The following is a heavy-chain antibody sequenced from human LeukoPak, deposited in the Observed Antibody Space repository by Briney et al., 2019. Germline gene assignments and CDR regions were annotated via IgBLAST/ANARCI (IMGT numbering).Heavy chain of an antibody. V-gene: IGHV3-49*04. CDR2: IRSKAYGGTT. Sequence: PGRSLRLSCTASGFTFGDYAMSWVRQAPGKGLEWVGFIRSKAYGGTTEYAASVKGRFTISRDDSKSIAYLQMNSLKTEDTAVYYCTRDSVDFWSGYYPYYFDYWGQGTLVTVSS. D-gene: IGHD3-3*01. CDR3: TRDSVDFWSGYYPYYFDY. J-gene: IGHJ4*02. CDR1: GFTFGDYA.